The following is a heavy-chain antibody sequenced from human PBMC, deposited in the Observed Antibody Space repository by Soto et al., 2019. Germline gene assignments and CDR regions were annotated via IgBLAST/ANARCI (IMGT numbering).Heavy chain of an antibody. V-gene: IGHV4-59*01. CDR3: AGTGGSSGWFQYYFDY. Sequence: SETLSLTCTVSGGSISSYYWSWIRQPPGKGLEWIGYIYYSGSTNYNPSLKSRVTISVDTSKNQFSLKLSSVTAADTAMYYCAGTGGSSGWFQYYFDYWGQGTLVTVSS. D-gene: IGHD6-19*01. J-gene: IGHJ4*02. CDR1: GGSISSYY. CDR2: IYYSGST.